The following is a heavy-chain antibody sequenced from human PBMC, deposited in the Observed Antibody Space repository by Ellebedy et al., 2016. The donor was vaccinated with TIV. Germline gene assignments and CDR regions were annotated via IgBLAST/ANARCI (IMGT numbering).Heavy chain of an antibody. Sequence: SETLSLTCAVYGGTFSGYYWSWIRQPPGKGLEWIGEINHRGSSNYNPSLKSRVTISPDTSKNQFSLKLSSVTAADTAVYYCARASTAMSYYGVDVWGQGTTVTVSS. CDR3: ARASTAMSYYGVDV. CDR1: GGTFSGYY. J-gene: IGHJ6*02. D-gene: IGHD5-18*01. V-gene: IGHV4-34*01. CDR2: INHRGSS.